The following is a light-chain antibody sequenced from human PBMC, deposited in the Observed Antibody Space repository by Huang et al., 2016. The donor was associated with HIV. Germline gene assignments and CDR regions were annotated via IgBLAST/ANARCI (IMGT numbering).Light chain of an antibody. CDR1: RSISST. CDR3: QQYNNWPPA. V-gene: IGKV3-15*01. CDR2: GAS. Sequence: EIVMTQSPVTLSVSPGERATLSCRASRSISSTLAWYQQKLGQAPRLLIYGASTRATGIPARFSGTGSGTEFTLTISSLQSEDFAVYYCQQYNNWPPAFGQGTKVEIK. J-gene: IGKJ1*01.